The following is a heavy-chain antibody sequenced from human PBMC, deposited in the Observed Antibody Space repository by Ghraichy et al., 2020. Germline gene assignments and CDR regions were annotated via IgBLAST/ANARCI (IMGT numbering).Heavy chain of an antibody. D-gene: IGHD5-24*01. V-gene: IGHV3-30*18. J-gene: IGHJ4*02. CDR2: ISYDGSNK. Sequence: GGSLRLSCAASGFTFSSYGMHWVRQAPGKGLEWVAVISYDGSNKYYADSVKGRFTISRDNSKNTLYLQMNSLRAEDTAVYYCAKTHQNPYYGYNYGWDFDYWGQGTLVTVSS. CDR3: AKTHQNPYYGYNYGWDFDY. CDR1: GFTFSSYG.